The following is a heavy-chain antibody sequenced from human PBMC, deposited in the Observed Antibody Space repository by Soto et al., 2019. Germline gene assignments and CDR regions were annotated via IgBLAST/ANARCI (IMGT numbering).Heavy chain of an antibody. CDR3: ARDDPVVSGSYAY. CDR1: GFTFSSYA. J-gene: IGHJ4*02. Sequence: GGSLRLSCAAPGFTFSSYAMHWVRQAPGKGLEWVAVISYDGSNKYYADSVKGRFTISRDNSKNTLYLQMNSLRAEDTAVYYCARDDPVVSGSYAYWGQGTLVTVSS. CDR2: ISYDGSNK. V-gene: IGHV3-30-3*01. D-gene: IGHD1-26*01.